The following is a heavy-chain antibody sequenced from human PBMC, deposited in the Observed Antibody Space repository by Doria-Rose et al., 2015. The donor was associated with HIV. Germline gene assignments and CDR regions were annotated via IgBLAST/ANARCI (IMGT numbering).Heavy chain of an antibody. D-gene: IGHD6-13*01. V-gene: IGHV2-26*01. CDR3: ARIKSSRWYHKYYFDF. J-gene: IGHJ4*02. CDR2: IFPDDER. CDR1: GVSLSSPGMG. Sequence: SGPVLVKPTETLTLTCTASGVSLSSPGMGVSWIRQPPGKALEWLANIFPDDERSYKTSLKSRLTISRGTSKSQVVLTMTDMDPVDTATYYCARIKSSRWYHKYYFDFWGQGTLVIVSA.